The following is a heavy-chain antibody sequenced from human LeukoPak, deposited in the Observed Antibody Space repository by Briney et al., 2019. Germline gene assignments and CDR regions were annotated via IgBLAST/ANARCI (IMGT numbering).Heavy chain of an antibody. D-gene: IGHD3-10*01. V-gene: IGHV3-33*01. CDR1: ELSFSSYV. J-gene: IGHJ4*02. CDR3: ARDRVSGSGSIDY. Sequence: GGSLRLSCAASELSFSSYVMHWVRQAPGKGLEWVAFIWSDGSNKYYADSVKGRFTISRDNAKNSLYLQMNSLRVEDTAVYYCARDRVSGSGSIDYWGQGTLVTVSS. CDR2: IWSDGSNK.